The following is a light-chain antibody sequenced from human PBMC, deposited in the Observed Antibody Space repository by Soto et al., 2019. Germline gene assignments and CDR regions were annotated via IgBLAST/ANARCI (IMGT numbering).Light chain of an antibody. Sequence: VTLGQPASISCKSSQSLAFRDGNIYLNWLQQRPGQPPRLLIYKTSNRFSGVPDRFSGSGAGTEFTLKISKVEAEDVGVYYCVEAALLPHAFGQGTKVEIK. CDR1: QSLAFRDGNIY. CDR3: VEAALLPHA. CDR2: KTS. J-gene: IGKJ1*01. V-gene: IGKV2-24*01.